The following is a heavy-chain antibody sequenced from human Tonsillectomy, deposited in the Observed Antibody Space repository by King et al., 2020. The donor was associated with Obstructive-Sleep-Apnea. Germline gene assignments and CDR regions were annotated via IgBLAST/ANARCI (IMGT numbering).Heavy chain of an antibody. CDR1: GYTFTDYY. V-gene: IGHV1-2*04. Sequence: QLVQYGAEVKKPGASVKVSCKASGYTFTDYYLHWVRQAPVQGLEWMGWINPNSGGTNYAQKFQGWVTMTRDTSITTAYMELRRLRSDDTAVYYCARELSNSWYEKGMDVWGQGTTVTVSS. J-gene: IGHJ6*02. CDR2: INPNSGGT. D-gene: IGHD6-13*01. CDR3: ARELSNSWYEKGMDV.